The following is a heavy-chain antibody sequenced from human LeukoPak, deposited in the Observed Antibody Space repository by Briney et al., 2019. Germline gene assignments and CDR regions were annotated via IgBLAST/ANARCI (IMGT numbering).Heavy chain of an antibody. CDR2: IYHSGST. D-gene: IGHD3-22*01. CDR1: GGSFSGYY. CDR3: ARARAHYYDSSGYLDY. Sequence: SETLSLTCAVYGGSFSGYYWSWIRQPPGKGLEWIGEIYHSGSTNYNPSLKSRVTISVDTSKNQFSLKLSSVTAADTAVYYCARARAHYYDSSGYLDYWGQGTLVTVSS. V-gene: IGHV4-34*01. J-gene: IGHJ4*02.